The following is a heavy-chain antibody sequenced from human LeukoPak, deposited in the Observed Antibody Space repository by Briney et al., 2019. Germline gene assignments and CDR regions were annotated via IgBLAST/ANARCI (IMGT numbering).Heavy chain of an antibody. CDR1: GFTFSSYW. J-gene: IGHJ6*04. D-gene: IGHD3-10*01. V-gene: IGHV3-7*03. CDR2: IKQDGSEK. Sequence: PGRSLRLSCAASGFTFSSYWMSWVRQAPGKGLEWVANIKQDGSEKYYVDSVKGRFTISRDNAKNSLYLQMNSLRAEDTAVYYCARVGPLLWFGESPGYYYYGMDVWGKGTTVTVSS. CDR3: ARVGPLLWFGESPGYYYYGMDV.